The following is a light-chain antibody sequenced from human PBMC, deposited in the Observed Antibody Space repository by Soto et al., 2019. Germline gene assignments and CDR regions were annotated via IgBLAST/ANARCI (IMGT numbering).Light chain of an antibody. V-gene: IGLV2-23*01. CDR3: CSYAGSSTP. J-gene: IGLJ3*02. CDR1: SSDVGSYNL. Sequence: QSALTQPASVSGSPGQSITISCTGTSSDVGSYNLVSWYQQHPGKAPKLMIYEGSKRPSGVSNRFSGSKSGNTASLTISGPQAEDEADYYCCSYAGSSTPFGGGTKLTVL. CDR2: EGS.